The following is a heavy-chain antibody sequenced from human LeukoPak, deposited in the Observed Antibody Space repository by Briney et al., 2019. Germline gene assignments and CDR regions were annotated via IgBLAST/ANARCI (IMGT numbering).Heavy chain of an antibody. CDR2: INHSGST. Sequence: TPSETLSLTCAVYGGSFSGYYWSWIRQPPGKGLEWIGEINHSGSTNYNPSLKSRVTISVDTSKNQFSLQLNSVTPEDTALYYCARDQDGFEYWGQGTLVTVSS. J-gene: IGHJ4*02. CDR1: GGSFSGYY. CDR3: ARDQDGFEY. V-gene: IGHV4-34*01.